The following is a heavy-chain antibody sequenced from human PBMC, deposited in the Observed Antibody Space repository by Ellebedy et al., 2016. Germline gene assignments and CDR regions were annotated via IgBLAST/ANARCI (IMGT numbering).Heavy chain of an antibody. V-gene: IGHV3-30*18. D-gene: IGHD6-13*01. CDR3: AKVSKQMVIPDY. CDR1: GFTFSSYG. Sequence: GESLKISCAASGFTFSSYGMHWVRQAPGKGLEWVAIVSYGESNKYYADSVKGRFTISRDNSKNTVFLQMNSLRAEDTAVYYCAKVSKQMVIPDYWGQGTLVTVSS. CDR2: VSYGESNK. J-gene: IGHJ4*02.